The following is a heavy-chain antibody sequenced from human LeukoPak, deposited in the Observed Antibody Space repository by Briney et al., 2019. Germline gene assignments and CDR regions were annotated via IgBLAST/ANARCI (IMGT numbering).Heavy chain of an antibody. CDR1: GFTFSSYE. J-gene: IGHJ5*02. D-gene: IGHD2-15*01. V-gene: IGHV3-48*03. Sequence: GGSLRLSCAASGFTFSSYEMNWVRQAPGKGLEWVSYISSSGSTIYYADSVKGRFTISRDNAKNSLYLQMNSLRAEDTAVYYCARGPDIVVVVAATGPGWFDPWGRGTLVTVSS. CDR2: ISSSGSTI. CDR3: ARGPDIVVVVAATGPGWFDP.